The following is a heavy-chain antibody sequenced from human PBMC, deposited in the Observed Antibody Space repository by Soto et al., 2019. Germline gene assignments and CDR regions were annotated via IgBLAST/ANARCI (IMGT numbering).Heavy chain of an antibody. J-gene: IGHJ4*02. CDR2: IYYDGSNK. CDR1: GFTFSSYG. V-gene: IGHV3-33*01. Sequence: QVQLVESGGGVVQPGRSLRLSCAVSGFTFSSYGMNWVRQAPGKGLEWVAAIYYDGSNKYYADSVRGRFTISRDNFKNTLYLHMNSLRAEDTVVYYCARDSKDDSSGYYAGFDYWGQGTLVTVSS. CDR3: ARDSKDDSSGYYAGFDY. D-gene: IGHD3-22*01.